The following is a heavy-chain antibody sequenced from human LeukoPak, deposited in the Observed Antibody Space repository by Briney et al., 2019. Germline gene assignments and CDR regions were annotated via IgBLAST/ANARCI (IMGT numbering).Heavy chain of an antibody. D-gene: IGHD2-2*01. CDR2: INQDGSEK. V-gene: IGHV3-7*01. CDR3: VSFYETY. J-gene: IGHJ4*02. Sequence: KGLEWVANINQDGSEKYYVDSVEGRITISKDNAKNTVYLQMNNLRAEDTAVYYCVSFYETYWGRGTLVTVSS.